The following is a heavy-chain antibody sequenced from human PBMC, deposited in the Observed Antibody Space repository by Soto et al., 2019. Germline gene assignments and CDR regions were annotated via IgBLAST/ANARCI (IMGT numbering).Heavy chain of an antibody. J-gene: IGHJ3*02. CDR1: GGSISGTSYY. CDR3: ARRGLTESYGAFDI. Sequence: PSETLSLTCTVSGGSISGTSYYWGWIRQPPGKGLEWIGNIYYNGNTYYNPSLKSRVTISVDTSKNQFSLKLSSVTAADTAVYYCARRGLTESYGAFDIWGQGTMVTVSS. CDR2: IYYNGNT. D-gene: IGHD3-16*01. V-gene: IGHV4-39*07.